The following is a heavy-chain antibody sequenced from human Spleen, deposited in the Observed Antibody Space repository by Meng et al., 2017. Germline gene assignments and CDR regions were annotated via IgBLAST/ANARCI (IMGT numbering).Heavy chain of an antibody. D-gene: IGHD2-2*01. V-gene: IGHV1-8*01. CDR2: MNPNSGNT. Sequence: QVQLVQSGAEVKKPGASVKVSCKTSGYTFTSYDINWVRQATGQGLEWMAWMNPNSGNTGYAQKFQGRVTMTRNTSISTAYMELSSLRSDDTAVYYCAPSSSISYFDYWGQGTLVTVSS. CDR1: GYTFTSYD. CDR3: APSSSISYFDY. J-gene: IGHJ4*02.